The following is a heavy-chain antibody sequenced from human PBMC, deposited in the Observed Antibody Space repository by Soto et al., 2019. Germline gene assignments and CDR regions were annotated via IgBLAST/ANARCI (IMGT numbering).Heavy chain of an antibody. J-gene: IGHJ6*02. CDR1: GFSFRSSA. Sequence: SVKLACKTSGFSFRSSAGEWVRQARGQRLEWIGWLVVCTGNTNYAQKFQQRVTISSDRSTNTVSMELSSLTSEDTAVYYCATGAYCSGGSCSDYYYYYYGMDLWGQGTTVTVSS. CDR2: LVVCTGNT. D-gene: IGHD2-15*01. V-gene: IGHV1-58*01. CDR3: ATGAYCSGGSCSDYYYYYYGMDL.